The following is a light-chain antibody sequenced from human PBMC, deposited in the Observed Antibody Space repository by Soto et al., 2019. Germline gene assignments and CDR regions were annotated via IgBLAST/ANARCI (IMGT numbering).Light chain of an antibody. CDR3: QQYGRSPLLT. V-gene: IGKV3-20*01. CDR1: QSVSSSY. CDR2: GAS. Sequence: EIVLTQSPGTLSLSPGERATLSCRASQSVSSSYLAWYQQKPGQAPRLLIYGASSRATGIPDRFSGSGFGTDFTVTISRLEPEDFAVYYCQQYGRSPLLTYGGGTQVEIK. J-gene: IGKJ4*01.